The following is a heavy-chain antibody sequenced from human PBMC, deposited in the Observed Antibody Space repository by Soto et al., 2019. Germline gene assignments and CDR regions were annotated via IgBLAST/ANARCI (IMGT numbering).Heavy chain of an antibody. CDR2: INPNSGGT. Sequence: GTSVKPSCEACGYTLTGYSIRWVRQAPVQGLEWMGWINPNSGGTNYAQKFQGWVTMTRDTSISTAYMELSRLRSDDTAVYYCARFNMVLTYGMDVWAQATTGTVSS. CDR1: GYTLTGYS. V-gene: IGHV1-2*04. J-gene: IGHJ6*02. D-gene: IGHD3-10*01. CDR3: ARFNMVLTYGMDV.